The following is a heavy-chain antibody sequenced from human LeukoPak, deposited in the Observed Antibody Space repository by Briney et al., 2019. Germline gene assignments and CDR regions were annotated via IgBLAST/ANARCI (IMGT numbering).Heavy chain of an antibody. CDR1: GRSFSGYY. J-gene: IGHJ2*01. D-gene: IGHD2-2*01. CDR3: ARDPPGGIVVVPNWYFDL. Sequence: SETLSLTCAVYGRSFSGYYCRWIRQPPGKVLKWIGEINHSGRNNYHPSLRRGVTISVDTSKNQFSLKLRSVTAADTAVYYCARDPPGGIVVVPNWYFDLWGRGTLVTVSS. V-gene: IGHV4-34*01. CDR2: INHSGRN.